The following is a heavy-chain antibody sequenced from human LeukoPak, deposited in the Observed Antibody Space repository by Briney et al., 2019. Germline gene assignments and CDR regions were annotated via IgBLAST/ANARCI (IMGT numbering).Heavy chain of an antibody. CDR3: ARTPLDTAMAPYGMDV. V-gene: IGHV6-1*01. CDR1: GDSVSSNSAA. D-gene: IGHD5-18*01. CDR2: TYYRSKWYN. Sequence: SQTLSLTCALSGDSVSSNSAAWNWIRQSPSRGLEWLGRTYYRSKWYNDYAVSVKSRITINPDTSKNQFSLQLNSVTPEDTAVYYCARTPLDTAMAPYGMDVWGQGTTVTVSS. J-gene: IGHJ6*02.